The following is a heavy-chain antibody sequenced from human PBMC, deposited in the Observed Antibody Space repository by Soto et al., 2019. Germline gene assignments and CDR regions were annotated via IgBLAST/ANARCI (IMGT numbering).Heavy chain of an antibody. D-gene: IGHD3-3*01. CDR1: GFTFSSFG. CDR3: ARDASYYSLWSGYYPSRNGMDA. V-gene: IGHV3-33*01. CDR2: IWYDGSKK. Sequence: QVQVVESGGGVVQPGRSLRLSCAASGFTFSSFGMHWVRQAPGKGLEWVSLIWYDGSKKSYGDSVKGRFTISRDNSRNTVYLQMNSLSADDTAVYYCARDASYYSLWSGYYPSRNGMDAWGQGTTVTVSS. J-gene: IGHJ6*02.